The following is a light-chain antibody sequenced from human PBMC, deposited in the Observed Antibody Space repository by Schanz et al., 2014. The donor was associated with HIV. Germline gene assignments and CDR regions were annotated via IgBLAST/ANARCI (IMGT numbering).Light chain of an antibody. CDR3: QSYDSSLSGPL. CDR1: SGDIGTYAA. Sequence: QSALTQPASVSGSPGQSITISCTGTSGDIGTYAAVSWYQQHPDKAPRLLIYGVTSRPSGISSRFSGSASGNTASLAITGLQAEDEADYYCQSYDSSLSGPLLGGGTKLTVL. V-gene: IGLV2-14*03. J-gene: IGLJ2*01. CDR2: GVT.